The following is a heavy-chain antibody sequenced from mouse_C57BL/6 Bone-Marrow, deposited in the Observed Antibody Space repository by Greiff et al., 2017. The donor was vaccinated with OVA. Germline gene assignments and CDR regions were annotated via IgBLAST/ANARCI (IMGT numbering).Heavy chain of an antibody. CDR2: INPSTGGT. V-gene: IGHV1-43*01. CDR1: GYSFTGYY. J-gene: IGHJ1*03. Sequence: VQLQQSGPELVKPGASVKISCKASGYSFTGYYMHWVKQSSEKSLEWIGEINPSTGGTSYNQKFKGKAKLTVDKSSSTAYMQPKSLTSEDSAVYYCARRIYYYGSSYDYWYFDVWGTGTTVTVSS. CDR3: ARRIYYYGSSYDYWYFDV. D-gene: IGHD1-1*01.